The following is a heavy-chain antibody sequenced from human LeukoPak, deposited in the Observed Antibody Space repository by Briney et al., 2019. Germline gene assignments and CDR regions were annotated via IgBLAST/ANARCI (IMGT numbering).Heavy chain of an antibody. Sequence: PGGSLRLSCAASGFTFSNYAMHWVRQAPGKGLEWVAVISNDGRDKHYADSVKGRFTISRDNSKNTLYLQMNSLRAEDTAVYYCAKDLDYYDSSSYWGQGTLVTVSS. CDR1: GFTFSNYA. D-gene: IGHD3-22*01. J-gene: IGHJ4*02. V-gene: IGHV3-30*04. CDR3: AKDLDYYDSSSY. CDR2: ISNDGRDK.